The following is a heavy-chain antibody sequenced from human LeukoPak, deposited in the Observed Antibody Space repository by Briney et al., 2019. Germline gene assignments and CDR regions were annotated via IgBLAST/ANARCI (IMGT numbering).Heavy chain of an antibody. CDR3: ARVTYYYGSGSHTFDY. Sequence: ASVKVSCKASGYTFTGYYMHWVRQAPGQGLEWMGIINPSGGSTSYAQKFQGRVTMTRDTSTSTVYMELSSLRSEDTAVYYCARVTYYYGSGSHTFDYWGQGTLVTVSS. J-gene: IGHJ4*02. CDR1: GYTFTGYY. D-gene: IGHD3-10*01. V-gene: IGHV1-46*01. CDR2: INPSGGST.